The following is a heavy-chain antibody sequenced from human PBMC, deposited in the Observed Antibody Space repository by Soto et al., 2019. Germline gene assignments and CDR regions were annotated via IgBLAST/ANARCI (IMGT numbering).Heavy chain of an antibody. V-gene: IGHV5-51*01. J-gene: IGHJ6*02. CDR2: IYPGDSDT. CDR1: GYKFTSYW. Sequence: PGESLKISCEGSGYKFTSYWIGWVRQMPGKGLEWMGIIYPGDSDTRYSPSFQGQVTISADKSISTAYLQWSSLKASDTAMYYCARGGGSSWYSVSSSIVMDVWGQGTTVTVSS. D-gene: IGHD6-13*01. CDR3: ARGGGSSWYSVSSSIVMDV.